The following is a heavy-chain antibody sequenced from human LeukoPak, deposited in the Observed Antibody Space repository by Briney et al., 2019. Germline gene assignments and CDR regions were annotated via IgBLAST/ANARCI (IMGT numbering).Heavy chain of an antibody. CDR1: GFNFSSYS. J-gene: IGHJ4*02. CDR2: ISSSSSYI. V-gene: IGHV3-21*01. D-gene: IGHD3-22*01. Sequence: GGSLRLSCEAPGFNFSSYSLNWVRQAPGKGLEWVSSISSSSSYIYYADSVKGRFTISRDNAKNSLYLQMNSLRAEDTAVYYCARDSAPFYYYDSSGYYNYFDYWGQGTLVTVSS. CDR3: ARDSAPFYYYDSSGYYNYFDY.